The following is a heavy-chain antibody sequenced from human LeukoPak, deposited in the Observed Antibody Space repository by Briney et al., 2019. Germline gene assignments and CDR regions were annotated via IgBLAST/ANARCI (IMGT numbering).Heavy chain of an antibody. D-gene: IGHD3-22*01. CDR2: IRYDGSNK. V-gene: IGHV3-30*02. J-gene: IGHJ2*01. CDR3: AKSSYYYDSSGYSAPDL. Sequence: PGGSLRLSCAASGFTFSSYGMHWVRQAPGKGLEWVAFIRYDGSNKYYADSVKGRFTISIDNSKNTLYLQMNSLRAEDTAVYYCAKSSYYYDSSGYSAPDLWGRGTLVTVSS. CDR1: GFTFSSYG.